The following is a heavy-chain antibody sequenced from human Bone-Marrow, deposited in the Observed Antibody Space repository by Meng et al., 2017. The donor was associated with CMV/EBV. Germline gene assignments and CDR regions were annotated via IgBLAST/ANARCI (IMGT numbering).Heavy chain of an antibody. V-gene: IGHV3-48*03. CDR1: GFTFSSYE. CDR3: ARVLAITVYGMDV. J-gene: IGHJ6*02. D-gene: IGHD5-24*01. CDR2: ISSSGSTI. Sequence: GGSLRLSCAASGFTFSSYEMNWVRQAPGKGLEWVSYISSSGSTIYYADSVKGRFTISRDNAKNSLYLQMNSLRAEDTAVYYCARVLAITVYGMDVWGQGTTVTVS.